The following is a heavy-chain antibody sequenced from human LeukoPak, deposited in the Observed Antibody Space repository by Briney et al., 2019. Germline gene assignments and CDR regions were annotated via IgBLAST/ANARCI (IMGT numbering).Heavy chain of an antibody. D-gene: IGHD3-3*01. Sequence: ASVKVSCKASGYTFTGYYMHWVRQAPGQGLEWMGWINPNSGGTNYAQKFQGRVTMTRDTSISTAYMELSRLRSDDTAVYYCARDTDDFWSGGMGVWGQGTTVTVSS. V-gene: IGHV1-2*02. J-gene: IGHJ6*02. CDR2: INPNSGGT. CDR3: ARDTDDFWSGGMGV. CDR1: GYTFTGYY.